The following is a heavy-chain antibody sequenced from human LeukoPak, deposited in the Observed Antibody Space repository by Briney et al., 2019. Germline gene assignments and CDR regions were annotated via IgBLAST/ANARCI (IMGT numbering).Heavy chain of an antibody. CDR1: GGSVNSGSYF. Sequence: SETLSLTCTVSGGSVNSGSYFWSWIRQPPGKGLEWIGYIQNSARTNYNPSLESRVTISVDSSKDQFSLRLSSVTAADTAVYYCARYNWNYDARAFDIWGQGTMVTVSS. D-gene: IGHD1-7*01. V-gene: IGHV4-61*01. CDR3: ARYNWNYDARAFDI. J-gene: IGHJ3*02. CDR2: IQNSART.